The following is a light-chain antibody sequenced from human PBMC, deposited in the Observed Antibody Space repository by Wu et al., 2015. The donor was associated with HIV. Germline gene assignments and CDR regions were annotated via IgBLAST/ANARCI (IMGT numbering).Light chain of an antibody. V-gene: IGKV1-5*03. CDR3: QQYNTYEWT. Sequence: DIQMTQSPSTMSASVGDRVTITCRASQSIRNWLAWYQQKPGKAPKLLIYMASSLESGVPSRFSGSGAETEFTLTISSLQPDDFATYYCQQYNTYEWTFSQGAKVEMK. J-gene: IGKJ1*01. CDR1: QSIRNW. CDR2: MAS.